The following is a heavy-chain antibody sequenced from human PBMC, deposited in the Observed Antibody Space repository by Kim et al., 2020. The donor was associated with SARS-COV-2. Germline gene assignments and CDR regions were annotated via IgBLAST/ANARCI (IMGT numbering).Heavy chain of an antibody. D-gene: IGHD6-19*01. J-gene: IGHJ3*02. CDR2: IKHDGSEK. V-gene: IGHV3-7*03. CDR1: GFTFSSSW. CDR3: ATGLGGI. Sequence: GGSLRLSCAASGFTFSSSWMTWVRQAPGKGLECVANIKHDGSEKYYVDSVKGRFTISRDNAKNSLYLQMNSLRAEDTAVYYCATGLGGIWGQGTMLTGTS.